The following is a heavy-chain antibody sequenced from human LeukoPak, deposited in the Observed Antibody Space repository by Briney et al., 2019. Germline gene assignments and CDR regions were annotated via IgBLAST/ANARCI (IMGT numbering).Heavy chain of an antibody. CDR3: ARQQQLTGPSEDDAFDI. D-gene: IGHD6-13*01. V-gene: IGHV3-7*03. CDR2: IKQDGSEK. J-gene: IGHJ3*02. CDR1: GFTLRSYW. Sequence: GGSLRLSCAASGFTLRSYWMSWVRQAPGKGLEWVANIKQDGSEKYYVDSVKGRFTISRDNAKNSLYLQMNSLRAEDTAVYYWARQQQLTGPSEDDAFDIWRQGTMVSVSS.